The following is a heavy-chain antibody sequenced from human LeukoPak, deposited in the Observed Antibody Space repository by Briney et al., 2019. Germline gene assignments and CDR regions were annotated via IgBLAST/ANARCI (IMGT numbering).Heavy chain of an antibody. CDR3: ARKTDSSGYYPLYYFDY. Sequence: SETLSLTCAVYGGSFSGYYWSWIRQPPGKGLEWIGEINHSGSTNYNPSLKSRVTISVDTSKNQFSLKLSSVTAADTAVYYCARKTDSSGYYPLYYFDYRGQGTLVTVSS. CDR1: GGSFSGYY. CDR2: INHSGST. V-gene: IGHV4-34*01. J-gene: IGHJ4*02. D-gene: IGHD3-22*01.